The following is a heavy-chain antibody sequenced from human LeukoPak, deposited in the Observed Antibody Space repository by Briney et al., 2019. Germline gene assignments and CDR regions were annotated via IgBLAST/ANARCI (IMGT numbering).Heavy chain of an antibody. CDR2: IYYSGST. D-gene: IGHD3-22*01. V-gene: IGHV4-59*01. Sequence: SETLSLTCTVSGGSISSYYWSWIRQPPGKGLEWIGYIYYSGSTNYNPSLKSRVTISVDTSKNQFSLKLSSVTAADTAVYYCAREGRYYDSSGYYGGYYFDYWGQGTLVTVSS. CDR1: GGSISSYY. CDR3: AREGRYYDSSGYYGGYYFDY. J-gene: IGHJ4*02.